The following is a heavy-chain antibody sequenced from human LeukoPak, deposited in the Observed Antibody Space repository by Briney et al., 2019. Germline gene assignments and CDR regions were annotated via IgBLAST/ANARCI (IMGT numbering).Heavy chain of an antibody. J-gene: IGHJ3*02. CDR3: TTDSDILTGYYRGAFDI. CDR1: GFTFSSYS. D-gene: IGHD3-9*01. V-gene: IGHV3-21*03. Sequence: PGGSLRLSCAASGFTFSSYSMNWVRQAPGKGLEWVSSISSSSSYIYYADSVKGRFTISRDNAKNSLYLQMNSLETEDTAVYYCTTDSDILTGYYRGAFDIWAQGTIVIVSS. CDR2: ISSSSSYI.